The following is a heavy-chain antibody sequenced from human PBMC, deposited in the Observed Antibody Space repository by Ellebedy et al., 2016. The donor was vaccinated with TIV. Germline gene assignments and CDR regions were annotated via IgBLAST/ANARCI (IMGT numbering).Heavy chain of an antibody. J-gene: IGHJ4*02. CDR1: GFTFNIYD. CDR2: ISSDTGTI. V-gene: IGHV3-48*01. D-gene: IGHD6-13*01. Sequence: GESLKISCAASGFTFNIYDISWVRQAPGKGLEWVSYISSDTGTIYYADSVKGRFTISRDNAKKSVDLQMNSLRTEDTAIYHCAKDRHPFITTWYQNYFDYWGQGTLATVSS. CDR3: AKDRHPFITTWYQNYFDY.